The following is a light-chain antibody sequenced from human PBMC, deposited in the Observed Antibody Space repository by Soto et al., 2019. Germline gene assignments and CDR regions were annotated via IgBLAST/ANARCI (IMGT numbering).Light chain of an antibody. Sequence: EIVLTQSPGTLSLSPGERATLSCRASQSVSSSYLAWYPQKPGQAPRLLIYGASSRATGIPDRFSGSGSGTEFTLTISRREPEDFAVYYCQPYGSSPPWTFGQGTKVEIK. CDR1: QSVSSSY. CDR2: GAS. J-gene: IGKJ1*01. CDR3: QPYGSSPPWT. V-gene: IGKV3-20*01.